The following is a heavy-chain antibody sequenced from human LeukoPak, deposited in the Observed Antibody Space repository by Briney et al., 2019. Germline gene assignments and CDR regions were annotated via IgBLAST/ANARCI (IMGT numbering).Heavy chain of an antibody. V-gene: IGHV3-7*03. CDR1: GFTFSSYW. CDR3: AKVTYGSGTYGAFDY. J-gene: IGHJ4*02. D-gene: IGHD3-10*01. Sequence: GGSLRLSCAASGFTFSSYWMSWVRQAPGKGLEWVANIKQGGGEKYYVDSVKGRFTISRDNSKNTLYLQMNSLRAGGTAVYYCAKVTYGSGTYGAFDYWGQGTLVTVSS. CDR2: IKQGGGEK.